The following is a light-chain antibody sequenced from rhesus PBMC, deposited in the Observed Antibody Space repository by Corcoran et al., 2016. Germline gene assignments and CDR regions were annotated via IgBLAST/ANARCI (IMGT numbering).Light chain of an antibody. J-gene: IGKJ3*01. CDR2: KAS. V-gene: IGKV1-22*01. CDR1: QSISSW. CDR3: LQYSSSPFT. Sequence: DIQMTQSPSSLSASVGDTVTITCRASQSISSWLDWYQQKPGKDPKLLIYKASSLQSGVPSRFSGSGSGTDFTLTISSLQPEDFATYYCLQYSSSPFTFGPGTKLDIK.